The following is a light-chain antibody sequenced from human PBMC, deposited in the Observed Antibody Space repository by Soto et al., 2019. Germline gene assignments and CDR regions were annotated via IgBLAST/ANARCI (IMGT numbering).Light chain of an antibody. CDR1: QSVTSNY. CDR3: QQYGSSFT. V-gene: IGKV3-20*01. Sequence: EFVLTQSPGTLSLSPGERATLSCRASQSVTSNYLAWYQQKPGQAPRLLISGASSRATGIPDRFSGSGSGTDFTLTISRLEPEDFAVYYCQQYGSSFTFAGGTKVEIK. J-gene: IGKJ4*01. CDR2: GAS.